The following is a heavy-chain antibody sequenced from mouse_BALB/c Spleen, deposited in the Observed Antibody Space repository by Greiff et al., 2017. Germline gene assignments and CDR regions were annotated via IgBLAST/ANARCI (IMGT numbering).Heavy chain of an antibody. D-gene: IGHD2-4*01. Sequence: EVKLMESGGDLVKPGGSLKLSCAASGFTFSSYGMSWVRQTPDKRLEWVATISSGGSYTYYPDSVKGRFTISRDNAKNTLYLQMSSLKSEDTAMYYCARQGGLAITSGYFDYWGQGTTLTVSS. CDR2: ISSGGSYT. CDR3: ARQGGLAITSGYFDY. CDR1: GFTFSSYG. V-gene: IGHV5-6*01. J-gene: IGHJ2*01.